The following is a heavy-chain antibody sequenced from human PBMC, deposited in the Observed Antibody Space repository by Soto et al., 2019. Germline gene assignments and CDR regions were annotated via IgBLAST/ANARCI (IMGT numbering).Heavy chain of an antibody. D-gene: IGHD5-12*01. CDR1: GYTFSNYD. J-gene: IGHJ3*02. Sequence: RASVKVSCKASGYTFSNYDINWVRQATGQGLEWMGWLNPNTDKTGSAQKFQGRVTMTRNTSISTAYLELGGLRSDDTAVYYCARGIKGLPPSAFDIWGQGTRVTVSS. V-gene: IGHV1-8*01. CDR3: ARGIKGLPPSAFDI. CDR2: LNPNTDKT.